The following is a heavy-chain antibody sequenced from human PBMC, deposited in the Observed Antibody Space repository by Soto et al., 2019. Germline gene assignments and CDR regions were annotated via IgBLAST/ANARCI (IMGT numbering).Heavy chain of an antibody. J-gene: IGHJ6*02. V-gene: IGHV3-33*01. CDR2: IWYDGSNK. CDR3: ARGGRSSAKGGNYYYYGIDV. CDR1: GFTFSSYG. D-gene: IGHD6-25*01. Sequence: QVQLVESGGGVVQPGRSLRLSCAASGFTFSSYGMHWVRQALGQGLEWVAVIWYDGSNKYYADSGKGRLTISRHNSKNTLYLQMNSLRAEDTAVYYCARGGRSSAKGGNYYYYGIDVWGQGTTVTVSS.